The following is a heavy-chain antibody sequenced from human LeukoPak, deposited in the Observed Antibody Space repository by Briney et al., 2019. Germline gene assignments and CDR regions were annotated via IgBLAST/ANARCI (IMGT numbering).Heavy chain of an antibody. V-gene: IGHV3-23*01. CDR1: GFTLSSYG. J-gene: IGHJ6*04. Sequence: GGTLRLSCAASGFTLSSYGMSWVRQAPGKGLEWVSGISGSGGYTYYGDSVKGRFTISRDNSKNRLYLQMNSLRAEDTAVYYCAELGITMIGGVWGKGTTVTISS. D-gene: IGHD3-10*02. CDR3: AELGITMIGGV. CDR2: ISGSGGYT.